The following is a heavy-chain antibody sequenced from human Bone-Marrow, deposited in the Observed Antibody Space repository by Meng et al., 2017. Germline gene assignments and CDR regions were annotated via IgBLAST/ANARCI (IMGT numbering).Heavy chain of an antibody. CDR3: ARDLTYSSGWQDAFDI. D-gene: IGHD6-19*01. CDR2: IYYSGST. V-gene: IGHV4-39*07. J-gene: IGHJ3*02. Sequence: SETLSLTCTVSGGSISSSSYYWGWIRQPPGKGLEWIGSIYYSGSTYYNPSLKSRVTISVDTSKNQFSLKLSSVTAADTAVYYCARDLTYSSGWQDAFDIWGQGTMVTVSS. CDR1: GGSISSSSYY.